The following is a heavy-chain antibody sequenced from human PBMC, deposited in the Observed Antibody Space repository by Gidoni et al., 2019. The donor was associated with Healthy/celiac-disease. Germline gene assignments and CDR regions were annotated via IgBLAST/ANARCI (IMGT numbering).Heavy chain of an antibody. Sequence: QVQLQQWGAGLLKPSETLSLTCAVYGGSFSGYYWSWIRQPPGKGLEWIGEINHSGSTNYNPSLKSRVTISVDTSKNQFSLKLSSVTAADTAVYYCAGGPRGIAARRRVAFDIWGQGTMVTVSS. V-gene: IGHV4-34*01. CDR3: AGGPRGIAARRRVAFDI. CDR1: GGSFSGYY. D-gene: IGHD6-6*01. CDR2: INHSGST. J-gene: IGHJ3*02.